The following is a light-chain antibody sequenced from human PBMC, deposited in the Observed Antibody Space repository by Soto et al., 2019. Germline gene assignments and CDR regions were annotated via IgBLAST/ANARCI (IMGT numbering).Light chain of an antibody. J-gene: IGLJ1*01. Sequence: QSVLTQPPSASGTPGQTVIISCSGGRSDIGSNSVNWYQHLPGTAPKLLIYNNNQRPSGVPDRLSGSKSGTSASLATSGLQSEDEADYYCAAWDDSLTGPVFGTGTKVTVL. CDR3: AAWDDSLTGPV. V-gene: IGLV1-44*01. CDR1: RSDIGSNS. CDR2: NNN.